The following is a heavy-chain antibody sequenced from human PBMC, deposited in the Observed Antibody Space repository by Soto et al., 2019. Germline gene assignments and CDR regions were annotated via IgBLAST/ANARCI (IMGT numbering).Heavy chain of an antibody. J-gene: IGHJ4*02. CDR3: AKYYYESSRYSHFDY. CDR1: GFTFSNAW. CDR2: ISSTGSYS. Sequence: GGSLRLSCAASGFTFSNAWMSWIRQAPGKGLEWVSYISSTGSYSNYADSVKGRFTISRDNAKNSLYLQMNSLRAEDTAVYYCAKYYYESSRYSHFDYLAQGTLVPVSS. D-gene: IGHD3-22*01. V-gene: IGHV3-11*03.